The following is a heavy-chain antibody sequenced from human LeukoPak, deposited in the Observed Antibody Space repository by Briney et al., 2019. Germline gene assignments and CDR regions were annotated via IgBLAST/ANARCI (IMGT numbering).Heavy chain of an antibody. V-gene: IGHV3-30*04. D-gene: IGHD6-13*01. Sequence: PGGSLRLSCAASGFTFSSYAMHWVRQAPGKGLEWVAVISYDGSNKYYADSVKGRFTISRDNSKSTLYLQMNSLRAEDTAVYYCARERLAAAGNYYYGMDVWGQGTTVTVSS. CDR2: ISYDGSNK. CDR1: GFTFSSYA. CDR3: ARERLAAAGNYYYGMDV. J-gene: IGHJ6*02.